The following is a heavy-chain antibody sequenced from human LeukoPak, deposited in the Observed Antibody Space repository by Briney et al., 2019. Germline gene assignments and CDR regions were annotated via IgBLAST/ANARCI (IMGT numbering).Heavy chain of an antibody. V-gene: IGHV4-61*01. Sequence: ASETLSLTCTVSGGSVSSGSYYWSWIRQPPGKGLEWIGYIYYSGSTNYNPSLKSRVTISVGTSKNQFSLKLSSVTAADTAVYYCARGATVTTPYYYGMDVWGQGTTVTVSS. CDR2: IYYSGST. D-gene: IGHD4-17*01. J-gene: IGHJ6*02. CDR1: GGSVSSGSYY. CDR3: ARGATVTTPYYYGMDV.